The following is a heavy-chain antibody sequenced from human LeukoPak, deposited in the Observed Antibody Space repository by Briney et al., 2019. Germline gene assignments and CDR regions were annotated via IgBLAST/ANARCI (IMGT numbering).Heavy chain of an antibody. CDR2: ISSSSSFI. CDR1: GFTFSSYT. Sequence: GGSLRLSCAASGFTFSSYTMNWVRQAPGKGLEWVSCISSSSSFIDYADSVKGRFTISRDNAESSLYLQMNSLRAEDTAVYYCARVRGGSITPTDVKGNYLDYWGQGTLVTVSS. D-gene: IGHD3-10*01. J-gene: IGHJ4*02. CDR3: ARVRGGSITPTDVKGNYLDY. V-gene: IGHV3-21*01.